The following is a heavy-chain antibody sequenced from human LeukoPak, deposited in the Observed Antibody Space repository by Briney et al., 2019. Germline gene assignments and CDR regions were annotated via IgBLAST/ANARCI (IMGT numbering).Heavy chain of an antibody. Sequence: GESLKISCMGSGYNFATYWIGWVRQMPGKGLEWMGIIYPGDSDTRYSPSLQGQVTISADKSISTAYLQWTSLKASDTAIYYCARSPGDYEYWGQGTLVTVSS. CDR2: IYPGDSDT. CDR1: GYNFATYW. CDR3: ARSPGDYEY. J-gene: IGHJ4*02. V-gene: IGHV5-51*01. D-gene: IGHD4-17*01.